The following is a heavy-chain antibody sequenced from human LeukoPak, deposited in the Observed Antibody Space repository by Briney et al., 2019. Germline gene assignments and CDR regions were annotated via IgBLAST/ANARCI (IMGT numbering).Heavy chain of an antibody. D-gene: IGHD6-13*01. V-gene: IGHV4-34*01. CDR3: ARPRRYSSSWYGPFDY. CDR1: GGSFSGYY. Sequence: SETLSLTCAVYGGSFSGYYWSWIRQPPGKGLEWIGEINHSGSTNYNPSLKSRVTISVDTSKNQFSLKPSSVTAADTAVYYCARPRRYSSSWYGPFDYWGQGTLVTVSS. J-gene: IGHJ4*02. CDR2: INHSGST.